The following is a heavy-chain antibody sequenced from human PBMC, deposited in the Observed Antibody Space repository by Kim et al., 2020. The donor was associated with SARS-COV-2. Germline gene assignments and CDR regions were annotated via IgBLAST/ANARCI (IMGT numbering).Heavy chain of an antibody. CDR2: ISGSGGST. D-gene: IGHD5-12*01. Sequence: GGSLRLSCAASGFTFSSYAMSWVRQAPGKGLEWVSAISGSGGSTYYADSVKGRFTISRDNSKNTLHLQMNSLRAEDTAVYYCAKGLDGYNVYYYYYGMDVWGQGTTVTVSS. J-gene: IGHJ6*02. CDR1: GFTFSSYA. CDR3: AKGLDGYNVYYYYYGMDV. V-gene: IGHV3-23*01.